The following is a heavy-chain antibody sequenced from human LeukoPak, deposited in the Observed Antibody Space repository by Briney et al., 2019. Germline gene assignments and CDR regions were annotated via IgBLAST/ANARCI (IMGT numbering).Heavy chain of an antibody. Sequence: ASVKVSCKASGYTFTGYYMHWVRQAPGQGLEWMGWINPNSGGTNYAQKFQGRVTMTRDTSISTAYMELSRLRSDDTAVYYCATHTYYYDSSGELDFWGQGTLVTVSS. CDR2: INPNSGGT. V-gene: IGHV1-2*02. J-gene: IGHJ4*02. D-gene: IGHD3-22*01. CDR1: GYTFTGYY. CDR3: ATHTYYYDSSGELDF.